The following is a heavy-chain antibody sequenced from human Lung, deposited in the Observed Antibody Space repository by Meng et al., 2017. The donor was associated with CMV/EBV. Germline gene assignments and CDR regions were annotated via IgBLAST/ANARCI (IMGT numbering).Heavy chain of an antibody. CDR3: ARDSGSSSFYYYYGMDV. Sequence: GESLKISCAASGFTFSSYAMHWVRQAPGKGLEWVAVISYDGSNKYYADSVKGRFTISRDNSKNTLYLQMNSLRAEDTAVYYCARDSGSSSFYYYYGMDVWGQGTTVTVS. D-gene: IGHD6-6*01. J-gene: IGHJ6*02. CDR1: GFTFSSYA. V-gene: IGHV3-30-3*01. CDR2: ISYDGSNK.